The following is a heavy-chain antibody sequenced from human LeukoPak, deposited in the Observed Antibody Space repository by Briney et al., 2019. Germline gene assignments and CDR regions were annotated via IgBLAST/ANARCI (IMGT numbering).Heavy chain of an antibody. D-gene: IGHD3-22*01. CDR1: GDSVSSNSAA. J-gene: IGHJ4*02. V-gene: IGHV6-1*01. Sequence: KNSQTLSLTCAISGDSVSSNSAAWNWIRQSPSRGLEWLGRTYYRSKWSNDYAVSVKSRITINPDTSKNQFSLKLSSVTAADTAVYYCARDSHYYDSSGYVRHFDYWGQGTLVTVSS. CDR2: TYYRSKWSN. CDR3: ARDSHYYDSSGYVRHFDY.